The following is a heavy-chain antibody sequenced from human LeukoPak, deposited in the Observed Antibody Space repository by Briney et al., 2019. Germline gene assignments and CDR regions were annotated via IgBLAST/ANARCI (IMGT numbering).Heavy chain of an antibody. CDR3: ARVSDYYGSGSYYEGDY. D-gene: IGHD3-10*01. CDR1: GYTFTSYG. CDR2: ISAYNGNT. V-gene: IGHV1-18*01. Sequence: ASVTVSCKASGYTFTSYGISWVRQAPGQGLEWMGWISAYNGNTNYAQKLQGRVTMTTDTSTSTAYMELRSLRSDDTAVYYCARVSDYYGSGSYYEGDYWGQGTLVTVSS. J-gene: IGHJ4*02.